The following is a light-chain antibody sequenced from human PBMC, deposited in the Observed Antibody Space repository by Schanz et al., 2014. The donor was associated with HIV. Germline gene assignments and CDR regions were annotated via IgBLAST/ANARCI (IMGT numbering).Light chain of an antibody. Sequence: QSVLTQPASVSGSPGQSVSISCSGSNADVGGYDYVAWYQQYPGKAPRLLIYDVYIRPSGISNRFSGSKSGSTASLTISGLRTEDEADYYCSSCTSSSTYVFGTGTKLTVL. CDR3: SSCTSSSTYV. CDR1: NADVGGYDY. J-gene: IGLJ1*01. V-gene: IGLV2-14*03. CDR2: DVY.